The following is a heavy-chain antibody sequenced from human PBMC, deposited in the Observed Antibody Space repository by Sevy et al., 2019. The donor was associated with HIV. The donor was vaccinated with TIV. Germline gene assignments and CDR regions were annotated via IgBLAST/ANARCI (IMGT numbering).Heavy chain of an antibody. Sequence: SETLSLTCTVSGGSITSTTHYWGWIRQSPGRGLEWIVRIYYSGRPNYNWSLKSRVTISVDTSKNHFSLKLSSVTASDTAVYYCTGFSNHVVIMGTPGPRWGFDVWGQGAKVTVSS. V-gene: IGHV4-39*02. CDR1: GGSITSTTHY. CDR3: TGFSNHVVIMGTPGPRWGFDV. CDR2: IYYSGRP. J-gene: IGHJ3*01. D-gene: IGHD2-8*01.